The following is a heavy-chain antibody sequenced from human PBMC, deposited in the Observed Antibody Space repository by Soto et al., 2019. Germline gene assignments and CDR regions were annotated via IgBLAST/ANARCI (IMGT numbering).Heavy chain of an antibody. J-gene: IGHJ6*04. V-gene: IGHV1-69*13. CDR2: IIPIFGTA. CDR1: GGTFSSYA. Sequence: GDSVKVSCKASGGTFSSYAISWVRQAPGQGLEWMGGIIPIFGTANYAQKFQGRVTITADESTSTAYMELSSLRSEDTAVYYCARDPTSVCEKIPVYGMDVWGKAIPVSVSS. CDR3: ARDPTSVCEKIPVYGMDV. D-gene: IGHD1-1*01.